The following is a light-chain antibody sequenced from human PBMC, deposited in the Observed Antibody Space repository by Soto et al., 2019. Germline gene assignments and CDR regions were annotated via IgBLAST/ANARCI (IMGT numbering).Light chain of an antibody. V-gene: IGKV3-20*01. J-gene: IGKJ4*01. CDR3: QYYYESSP. CDR2: GAS. CDR1: QSVSTNQ. Sequence: EIVLTQSPGTLSLSPGERATLSCRASQSVSTNQLAWYQQKTGQAPRLLIYGASSRATGIADRFSGSGSGTDFTLTISRLEPEDFAVYYCQYYYESSPFGRGTKVDIK.